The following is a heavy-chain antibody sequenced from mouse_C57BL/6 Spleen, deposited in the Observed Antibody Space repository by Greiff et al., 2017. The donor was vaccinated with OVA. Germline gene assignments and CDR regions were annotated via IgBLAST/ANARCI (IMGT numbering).Heavy chain of an antibody. Sequence: VQLKESGPGLVAPSQSLSITCTVSGFSLTSYAISWVRQPPGKGLEWLGVIWTGGGTNYNSALKSRLSISKDNSKSQVFLKMNSLQTDDTARYYCARNEGLRREYYFDYWGQGTTLTVSS. D-gene: IGHD2-4*01. CDR1: GFSLTSYA. CDR3: ARNEGLRREYYFDY. V-gene: IGHV2-9-1*01. CDR2: IWTGGGT. J-gene: IGHJ2*01.